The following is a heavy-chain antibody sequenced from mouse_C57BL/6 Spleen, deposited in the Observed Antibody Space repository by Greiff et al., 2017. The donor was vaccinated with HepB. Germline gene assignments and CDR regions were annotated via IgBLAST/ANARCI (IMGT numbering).Heavy chain of an antibody. V-gene: IGHV1-19*01. J-gene: IGHJ1*03. Sequence: EVQLQQSGPVLVKPGASVKMSCKASGYTFTDYYMNWVKQSHGKSLEWIGVINPYNGGTSYNQKFKGKATLTVDKSSSTAYMELNSLTSEDSAVYYCARPYYGSYWYFDVWGTGTTVTVSS. CDR2: INPYNGGT. CDR3: ARPYYGSYWYFDV. CDR1: GYTFTDYY. D-gene: IGHD1-1*01.